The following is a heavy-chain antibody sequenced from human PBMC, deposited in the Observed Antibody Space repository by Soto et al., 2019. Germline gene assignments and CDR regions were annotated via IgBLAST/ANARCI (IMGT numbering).Heavy chain of an antibody. CDR2: ISTSSNYI. D-gene: IGHD4-17*01. J-gene: IGHJ4*02. CDR3: ATASFNPYGDYYPDY. CDR1: GFTFRRYK. V-gene: IGHV3-21*01. Sequence: GGLVATCSASGFTFRRYKMNGVRRAPGKGLEWVSSISTSSNYIYYADSVKGRFTISRDNAKNSLFLQMNSLRAEDTAVYYCATASFNPYGDYYPDYWGQGTLVTVSS.